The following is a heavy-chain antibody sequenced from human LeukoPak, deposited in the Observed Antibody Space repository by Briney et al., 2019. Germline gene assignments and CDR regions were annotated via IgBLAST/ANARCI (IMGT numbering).Heavy chain of an antibody. CDR3: ASGDYGDPPLNY. CDR1: GYTFTGYF. CDR2: INPNTGGT. Sequence: ASVKVSCKASGYTFTGYFVHWVRQAPGQGLQWMGWINPNTGGTNYAQKFQGRVTMTRDTSISTTYMELSRLRSDDTAVYYCASGDYGDPPLNYWGQGTLVTVSS. V-gene: IGHV1-2*02. J-gene: IGHJ4*02. D-gene: IGHD4/OR15-4a*01.